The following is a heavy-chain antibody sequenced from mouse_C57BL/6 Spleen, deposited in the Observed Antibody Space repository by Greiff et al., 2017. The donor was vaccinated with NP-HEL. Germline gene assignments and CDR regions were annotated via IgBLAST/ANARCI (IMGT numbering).Heavy chain of an antibody. Sequence: LQQSGAELARPGALVKMSCKASGYTFTSYTMHWVKQRPGQGLEWIGYINPSSGYTKYNQKFKDKATLTADKSSSTAYMQLSSLTSEDSAVYYCARDGSSPWYFDVWGTGTTVTVSS. J-gene: IGHJ1*03. CDR2: INPSSGYT. D-gene: IGHD1-1*01. V-gene: IGHV1-4*01. CDR3: ARDGSSPWYFDV. CDR1: GYTFTSYT.